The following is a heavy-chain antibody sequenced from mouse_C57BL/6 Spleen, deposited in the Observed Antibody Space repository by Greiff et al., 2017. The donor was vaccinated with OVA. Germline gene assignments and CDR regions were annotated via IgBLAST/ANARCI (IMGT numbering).Heavy chain of an antibody. CDR1: GFTFSSYA. V-gene: IGHV5-4*01. Sequence: EVKVVESGGGLVKPGGSLKLSCAASGFTFSSYAMSWVRQTPEKRLEWVATISDGGSYTYYPDNVKGRFTISRDNAKNNLYLQMSHLKSEDTAMYYCARDLLWPYYFDYWGQGTTLTVSS. J-gene: IGHJ2*01. D-gene: IGHD2-1*01. CDR3: ARDLLWPYYFDY. CDR2: ISDGGSYT.